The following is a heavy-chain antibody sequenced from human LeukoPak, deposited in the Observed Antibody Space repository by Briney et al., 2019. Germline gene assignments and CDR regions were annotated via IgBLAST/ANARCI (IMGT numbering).Heavy chain of an antibody. CDR1: GFTFVDYA. D-gene: IGHD7-27*01. J-gene: IGHJ2*01. Sequence: GGSLRLSCAASGFTFVDYAMHWVRQAPGKGLEGVSGISWNSGSIGYADSVTGRFTIPRDNAKNSLYLQMNSLRAEDTALYYCAKAGDPPYWYFDLWGRGTLVTVSS. CDR3: AKAGDPPYWYFDL. CDR2: ISWNSGSI. V-gene: IGHV3-9*01.